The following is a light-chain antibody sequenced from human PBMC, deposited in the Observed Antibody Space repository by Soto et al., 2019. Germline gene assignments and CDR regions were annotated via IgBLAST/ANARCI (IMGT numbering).Light chain of an antibody. V-gene: IGKV1-39*01. Sequence: DIQMTQSPSSLSASVGDRVTITCRASQPISTYLNWYQQKPGKAPKLLIYAASSLQSGVPSRFSGSGSGTDFTLTISSLQPEDFATYYCQHCYNIPLTFGQGTKVEIK. J-gene: IGKJ1*01. CDR2: AAS. CDR1: QPISTY. CDR3: QHCYNIPLT.